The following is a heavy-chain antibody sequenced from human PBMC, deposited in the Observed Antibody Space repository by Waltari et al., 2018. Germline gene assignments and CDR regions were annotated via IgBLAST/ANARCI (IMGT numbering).Heavy chain of an antibody. Sequence: VQLVQSGAEVKKPGASVKVSCQASGYTFTGSYMHWLRQAPGQGLEWMGWINPNSGVTNYAQKFQGRVTMTRDTSISTAYMELSRLRSDDTAVYYCARDGYRWDRLPHYWGQGTLVTVSS. D-gene: IGHD3-16*02. V-gene: IGHV1-2*02. CDR3: ARDGYRWDRLPHY. CDR2: INPNSGVT. J-gene: IGHJ4*02. CDR1: GYTFTGSY.